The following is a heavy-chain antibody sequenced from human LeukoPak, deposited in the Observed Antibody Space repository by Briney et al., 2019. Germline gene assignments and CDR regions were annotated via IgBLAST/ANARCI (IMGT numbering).Heavy chain of an antibody. V-gene: IGHV3-23*01. CDR2: ISGSGGST. Sequence: GGSLRLSCAASGFTFSSYAMNWVRQAPGKGLEWVSAISGSGGSTYYADSVKGRFTISRDNSKNTLYLQMNSLRAEDTAVYYCAKGSGSYDILTGYHPPYYFDYWGQGTLVTVSS. CDR3: AKGSGSYDILTGYHPPYYFDY. CDR1: GFTFSSYA. J-gene: IGHJ4*02. D-gene: IGHD3-9*01.